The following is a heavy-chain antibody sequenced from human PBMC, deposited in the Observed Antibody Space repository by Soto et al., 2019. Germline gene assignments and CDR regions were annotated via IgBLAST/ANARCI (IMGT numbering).Heavy chain of an antibody. D-gene: IGHD4-4*01. CDR3: ARDPLDYSNYDLIYGMDV. Sequence: ASVKVSCKASGYTFTGYYMHWVRQAPGQGLEWMGWINPNSGGTNYAQKFQGWVTMTRDTSISTAYMELSRLRSDDTAVYYCARDPLDYSNYDLIYGMDVSGQATTVTVSS. CDR1: GYTFTGYY. CDR2: INPNSGGT. V-gene: IGHV1-2*04. J-gene: IGHJ6*02.